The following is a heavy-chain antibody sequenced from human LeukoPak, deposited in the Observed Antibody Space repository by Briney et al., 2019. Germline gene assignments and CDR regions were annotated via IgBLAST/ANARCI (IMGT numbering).Heavy chain of an antibody. V-gene: IGHV4-34*01. CDR1: GGSFSGYY. CDR3: ARLPRGDYDSGVVDY. J-gene: IGHJ4*02. Sequence: SETLSLTCAVYGGSFSGYYWSWIRQPPGKGLEWIGEINHSGSTNYNPSLKSRVTISVDTSKNQFSLKLSSVTAADTAVYYCARLPRGDYDSGVVDYWGQGTLVTVSS. D-gene: IGHD3-22*01. CDR2: INHSGST.